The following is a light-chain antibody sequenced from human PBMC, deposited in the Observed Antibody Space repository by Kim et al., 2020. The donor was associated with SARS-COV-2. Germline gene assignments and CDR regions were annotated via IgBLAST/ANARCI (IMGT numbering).Light chain of an antibody. CDR3: QKYNSAPWT. J-gene: IGKJ1*01. CDR1: QDIANA. V-gene: IGKV1-27*01. Sequence: ASVGARVTITCRASQDIANALAWYQQKPGKVPQVLIYAASTLQSGVPSRFSGSGSGTEFTLTIGSLQTEDVATYYCQKYNSAPWTFGPGTKVDIK. CDR2: AAS.